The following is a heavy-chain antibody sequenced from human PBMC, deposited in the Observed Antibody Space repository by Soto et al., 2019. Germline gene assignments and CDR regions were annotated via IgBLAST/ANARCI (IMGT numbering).Heavy chain of an antibody. Sequence: QITLKESGPTLVKPTQTLTLTCAFSGFSLRTNGVGVGWIRQPPGKALEWLALIYWDGYKHYSPSLKSRLTTPEDTSKTQVVLTMTNMAPVDTATYYCAHKGGGDRILDYWGQGTLVTVSS. CDR1: GFSLRTNGVG. J-gene: IGHJ4*02. V-gene: IGHV2-5*02. CDR3: AHKGGGDRILDY. D-gene: IGHD3-16*01. CDR2: IYWDGYK.